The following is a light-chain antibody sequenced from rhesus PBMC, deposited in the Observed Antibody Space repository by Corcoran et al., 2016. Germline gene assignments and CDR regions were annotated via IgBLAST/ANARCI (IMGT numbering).Light chain of an antibody. CDR3: QQYNSLPFT. CDR1: QGISSY. V-gene: IGKV1-32*01. CDR2: FAT. J-gene: IGKJ3*01. Sequence: DIQMTQSPSSLSASVGDRVTITCRASQGISSYLNCYQQKPGKAPKLLIYFATRLESGVPSRFSGSGSGIELTLIISSLQPEDFATYYCQQYNSLPFTFGPGTKLDIK.